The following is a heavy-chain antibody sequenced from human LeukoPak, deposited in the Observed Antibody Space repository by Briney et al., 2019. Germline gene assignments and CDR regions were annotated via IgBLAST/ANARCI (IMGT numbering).Heavy chain of an antibody. CDR3: AGVGTYDFWSGYPEASFDY. D-gene: IGHD3-3*01. V-gene: IGHV4-59*01. J-gene: IGHJ4*02. Sequence: SETLSLTCTVSGGSISSYYWSWIRQPPGKGLEWIGYIYYSGSTNYNPSLKSRVTISVDTSKNQFSLKLSSVTAADTAVYYCAGVGTYDFWSGYPEASFDYWGQGTLVTVSS. CDR1: GGSISSYY. CDR2: IYYSGST.